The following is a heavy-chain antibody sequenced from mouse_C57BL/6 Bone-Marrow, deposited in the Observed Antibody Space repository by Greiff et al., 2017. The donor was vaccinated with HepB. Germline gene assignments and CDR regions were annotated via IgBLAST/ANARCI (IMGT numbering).Heavy chain of an antibody. D-gene: IGHD1-1*01. CDR1: GFTFSSYA. CDR3: ASLTITTVVARGYAMDY. CDR2: ISDGGSYT. Sequence: EVQGVESGGGLVKPGGSLKLSCAASGFTFSSYAMSWVRQTPEKRLEWVATISDGGSYTYYPDNVKGRFTISRDNAKNNLYLQMSHLKSEDTAMYYCASLTITTVVARGYAMDYWGQGTSVTVSS. V-gene: IGHV5-4*01. J-gene: IGHJ4*01.